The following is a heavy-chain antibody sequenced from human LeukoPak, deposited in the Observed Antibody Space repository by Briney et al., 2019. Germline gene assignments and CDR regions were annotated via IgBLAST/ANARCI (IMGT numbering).Heavy chain of an antibody. CDR3: ARVLNPWFGEFAFDY. D-gene: IGHD3-10*01. Sequence: SETLSLTCSVPGGSISSFEWWSWVRQPPGKGLEWIGEIHFNGMTNYNPSLKSRVTMSIDKSKNQFSLNLSSVTAADTAVYYCARVLNPWFGEFAFDYWGQGALVTVSS. J-gene: IGHJ4*02. CDR2: IHFNGMT. V-gene: IGHV4-4*02. CDR1: GGSISSFEW.